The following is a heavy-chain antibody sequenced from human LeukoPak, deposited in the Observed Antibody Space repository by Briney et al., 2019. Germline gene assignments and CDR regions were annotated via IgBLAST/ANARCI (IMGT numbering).Heavy chain of an antibody. CDR1: GFTFSDYY. Sequence: GGSLRLSCAASGFTFSDYYMSWIRQAPGKGLEWVSYISSSGSTIYYAGSVKGRFTISRDNAKNSLYLQTNSLRAEDTAVYYCARDHKPYYFDYWGQGTLVTVSS. J-gene: IGHJ4*02. CDR3: ARDHKPYYFDY. CDR2: ISSSGSTI. V-gene: IGHV3-11*04.